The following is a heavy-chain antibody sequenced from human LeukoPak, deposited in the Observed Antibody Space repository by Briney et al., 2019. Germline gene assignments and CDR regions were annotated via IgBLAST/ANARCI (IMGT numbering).Heavy chain of an antibody. D-gene: IGHD3-16*01. CDR1: GFTVSSNY. CDR3: AREGNDYYYDQ. CDR2: ITGDCKYI. Sequence: GGSLRLSCAASGFTVSSNYMTWVRQAPGKGLEWVSSITGDCKYITYADSVKGRFTISRDNAKNSLYLQVASLRGDDTATYYCAREGNDYYYDQWGQGTLVTVSP. V-gene: IGHV3-21*01. J-gene: IGHJ4*02.